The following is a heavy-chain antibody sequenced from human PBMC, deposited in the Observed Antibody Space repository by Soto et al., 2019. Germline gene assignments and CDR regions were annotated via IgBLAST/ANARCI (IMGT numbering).Heavy chain of an antibody. CDR3: ARLSGYCSSTSCYPIYYYYGMDV. J-gene: IGHJ6*02. Sequence: PGESLKISCKGSGYSFTSYWIGWVRQMPGKGLEWMGIIYPGDSDTRYSPSFQGQVTISADKSISTAYLQWSSLKASDTAMYYCARLSGYCSSTSCYPIYYYYGMDVWGQGTTVTVSS. CDR1: GYSFTSYW. CDR2: IYPGDSDT. D-gene: IGHD2-2*03. V-gene: IGHV5-51*03.